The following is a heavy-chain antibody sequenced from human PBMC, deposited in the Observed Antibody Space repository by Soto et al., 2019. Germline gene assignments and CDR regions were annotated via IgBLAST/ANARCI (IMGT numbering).Heavy chain of an antibody. J-gene: IGHJ5*02. D-gene: IGHD2-15*01. CDR2: ISAYNGNT. CDR1: GYTFTSYG. Sequence: QVQLVQSGAEVKKPGASVKVSCKASGYTFTSYGISWVRQAPGQGLEWMGWISAYNGNTNYAQKLQGRVTMTTDTATSTAYMELRSLRSDDTAVYYCARHPSGGSCYPGPACRFDPWGQGTLVTVSS. V-gene: IGHV1-18*01. CDR3: ARHPSGGSCYPGPACRFDP.